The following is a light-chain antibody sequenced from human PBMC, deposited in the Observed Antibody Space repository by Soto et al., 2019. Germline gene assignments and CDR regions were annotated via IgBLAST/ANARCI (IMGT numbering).Light chain of an antibody. CDR2: EVN. Sequence: QSVLTQPASLSGSPGQSIIISCTGASSDVGSYNLVSWYKLHPGKAPKLLIYEVNKRPSGISNRFSGSKSGNTASLTISGLQADDEADYYCCSYEGRSTYVIFGGGTKVTVL. CDR1: SSDVGSYNL. V-gene: IGLV2-23*02. CDR3: CSYEGRSTYVI. J-gene: IGLJ2*01.